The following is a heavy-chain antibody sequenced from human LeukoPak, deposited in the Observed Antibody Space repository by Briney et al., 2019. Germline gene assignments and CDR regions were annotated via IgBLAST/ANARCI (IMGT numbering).Heavy chain of an antibody. CDR2: MYHSGTT. CDR3: ARVLDYYGSGTRDFDY. J-gene: IGHJ4*02. Sequence: SETLSLTCTVSGYSISSGYYWGWIRQPPGKGLEWIGSMYHSGTTSYNPSLKSRVTMSADTSKNQFSLELRSVTAADTAVYYCARVLDYYGSGTRDFDYRGQGTLVTVSS. V-gene: IGHV4-38-2*02. D-gene: IGHD3-10*01. CDR1: GYSISSGYY.